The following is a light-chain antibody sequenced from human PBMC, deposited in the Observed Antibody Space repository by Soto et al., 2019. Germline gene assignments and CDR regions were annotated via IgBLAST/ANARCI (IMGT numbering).Light chain of an antibody. CDR3: CSYAGSYTYV. CDR1: SSDVGGYNF. CDR2: NVI. J-gene: IGLJ1*01. Sequence: QSALTQPRSVSGSPGQSVTISFTGTSSDVGGYNFVSWYQHHPGKAPKLMIYNVIQRPSGVPDRFSASKSGNTASLTISGLQAEDEADYYCCSYAGSYTYVFGTGTKLTVL. V-gene: IGLV2-11*01.